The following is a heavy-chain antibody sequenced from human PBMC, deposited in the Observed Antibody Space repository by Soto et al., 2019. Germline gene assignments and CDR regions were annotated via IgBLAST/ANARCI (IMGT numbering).Heavy chain of an antibody. CDR2: INHRGST. CDR1: GGSFSGYY. CDR3: ATTNWNPNLFDP. D-gene: IGHD1-1*01. J-gene: IGHJ5*02. V-gene: IGHV4-34*01. Sequence: PSETLSLTCAVFGGSFSGYYWSWIRQPPGKGLEWIGEINHRGSTNYNPSLKSRVTMSVDTSKNQFSLKLTSMTAADTAVYYRATTNWNPNLFDPWGQGTLVTVSS.